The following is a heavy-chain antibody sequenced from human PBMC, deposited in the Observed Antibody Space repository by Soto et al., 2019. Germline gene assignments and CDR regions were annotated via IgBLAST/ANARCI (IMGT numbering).Heavy chain of an antibody. CDR2: ISSSSSYI. Sequence: EVQLVESGGGLVKPGGSLRLSCAASGFTFSSYSMNWVRQAPGKGLEWVSSISSSSSYIYYADSVKGRFTISRDNAKNSLYLQMNSLRAEDTAVYYCARDSLLDGYSEYWGQGTLVTVSS. D-gene: IGHD5-12*01. V-gene: IGHV3-21*01. CDR3: ARDSLLDGYSEY. CDR1: GFTFSSYS. J-gene: IGHJ4*02.